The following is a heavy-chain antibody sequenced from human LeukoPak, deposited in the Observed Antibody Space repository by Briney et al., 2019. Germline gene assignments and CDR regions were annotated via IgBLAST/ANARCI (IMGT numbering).Heavy chain of an antibody. J-gene: IGHJ6*02. CDR1: GGTFSSYA. D-gene: IGHD6-19*01. Sequence: SVKVSCKASGGTFSSYAISWVRQAPGQGLEWMGGIIPIFGTANYAQKFQSRVTITADESTSTAYMELSSLRSEDTAVYYCARGAAVAGTDYYYGMDVWGQGTTVTVSS. CDR3: ARGAAVAGTDYYYGMDV. V-gene: IGHV1-69*13. CDR2: IIPIFGTA.